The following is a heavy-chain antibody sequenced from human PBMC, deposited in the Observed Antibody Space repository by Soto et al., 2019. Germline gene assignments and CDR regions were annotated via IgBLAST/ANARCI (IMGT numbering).Heavy chain of an antibody. V-gene: IGHV3-23*01. CDR1: EFNFSSYA. J-gene: IGHJ3*02. D-gene: IGHD2-15*01. CDR3: AKDSQYCSGGSCYAEPDAFDI. CDR2: ISGSGGST. Sequence: PVVSLRLSCAASEFNFSSYAMSCVRQAPGKGLEWVSAISGSGGSTYYADSVKGRFTISRDNSKNTLYLQMNSLRAEDTAVYYCAKDSQYCSGGSCYAEPDAFDIWGQRTMVTVSS.